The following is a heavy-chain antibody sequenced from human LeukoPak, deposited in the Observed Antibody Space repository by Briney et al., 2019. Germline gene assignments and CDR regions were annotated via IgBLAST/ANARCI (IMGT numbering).Heavy chain of an antibody. CDR2: GHSNGKT. V-gene: IGHV4-4*08. J-gene: IGHJ2*01. Sequence: SETLSHTRTVPGGSFTTDSWSCIRQPPGKRLDWIGDGHSNGKTTENPSLTIPVDISIDTSRHQFSLTLTSVTAADTAMYYRARRRQMWSYWHFDLFCRGALVTVAS. CDR3: ARRRQMWSYWHFDL. CDR1: GGSFTTDS. D-gene: IGHD2-21*01.